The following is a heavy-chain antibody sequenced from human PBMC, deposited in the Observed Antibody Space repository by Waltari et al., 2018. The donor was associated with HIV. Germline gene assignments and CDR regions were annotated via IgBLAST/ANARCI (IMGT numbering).Heavy chain of an antibody. CDR1: GFAYVSYA. J-gene: IGHJ4*02. D-gene: IGHD3-22*01. V-gene: IGHV3-23*01. CDR2: CSGSGAKS. Sequence: EVQLLESGGGLVQPGGSRRLSCAASGFAYVSYAITWVRQSPERGRGWVAACSGSGAKSFYADSVKGRFTIARDNSKNTLFLQMNSLRAADTAIYYCAKAYYENTAYYYDFWGRGTRVTVSS. CDR3: AKAYYENTAYYYDF.